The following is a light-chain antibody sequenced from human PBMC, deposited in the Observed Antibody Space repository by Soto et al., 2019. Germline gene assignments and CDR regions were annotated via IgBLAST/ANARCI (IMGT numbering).Light chain of an antibody. Sequence: DIQMTQSPSSLSASVGDRVTITCQASQDITNFLNWYQQKPGKAPKLLIYDATYLEKGAPSRFSGSGSGTDFTLTISSLQPEDFATYFCQQYDDLPLTFGGGTKVEIK. CDR2: DAT. CDR3: QQYDDLPLT. CDR1: QDITNF. V-gene: IGKV1-33*01. J-gene: IGKJ4*01.